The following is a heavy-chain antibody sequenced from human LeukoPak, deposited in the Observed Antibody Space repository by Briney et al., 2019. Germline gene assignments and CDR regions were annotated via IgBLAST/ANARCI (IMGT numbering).Heavy chain of an antibody. V-gene: IGHV3-23*01. D-gene: IGHD5-18*01. J-gene: IGHJ4*02. CDR3: AKGYSYGPSKYYFDY. Sequence: PGGSLILSCAASGFTFSSYAMSWVRQAPGKGLEWVSAISGSGGSTYYADSVKGRFTISRDNSKNTLYLQMNSLRAEDTAVYYCAKGYSYGPSKYYFDYWGQGTLVTVSS. CDR1: GFTFSSYA. CDR2: ISGSGGST.